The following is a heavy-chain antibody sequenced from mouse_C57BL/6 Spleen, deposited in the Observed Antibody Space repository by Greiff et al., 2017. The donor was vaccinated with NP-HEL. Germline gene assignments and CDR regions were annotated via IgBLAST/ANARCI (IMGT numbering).Heavy chain of an antibody. J-gene: IGHJ2*01. D-gene: IGHD2-12*01. CDR2: IYPGSGNT. Sequence: QVQLQQSGAELVRPGASVKLSCKASGYTFTDYYINWVKQRPGQGLEWIARIYPGSGNTYYNEKFKGKATLTAEKSSSTAYMQLSSLTSEDSAVYFCARWGPLRRGYYFDYWGQGTTLTVSS. V-gene: IGHV1-76*01. CDR3: ARWGPLRRGYYFDY. CDR1: GYTFTDYY.